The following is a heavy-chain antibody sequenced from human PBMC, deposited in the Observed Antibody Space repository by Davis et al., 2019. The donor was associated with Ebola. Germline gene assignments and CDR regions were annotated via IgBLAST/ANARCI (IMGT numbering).Heavy chain of an antibody. J-gene: IGHJ6*04. CDR2: MNPNSGNT. CDR1: GYTFTSYD. CDR3: ARGADQWAGRLDYYYYGMDV. D-gene: IGHD1-26*01. V-gene: IGHV1-8*01. Sequence: AASVKVSCKASGYTFTSYDINWVRQATGQGLEWMGWMNPNSGNTGYAQKFQGRVTMTRNTSISTAYMELSSLRSEDTAVYYCARGADQWAGRLDYYYYGMDVWGKGTTVTVSS.